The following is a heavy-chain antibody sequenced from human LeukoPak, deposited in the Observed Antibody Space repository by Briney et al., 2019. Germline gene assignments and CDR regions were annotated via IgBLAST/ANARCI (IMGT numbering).Heavy chain of an antibody. CDR2: INSDGSRI. V-gene: IGHV3-74*01. J-gene: IGHJ4*02. CDR3: ERAPQIGFSGFDKNY. D-gene: IGHD5-12*01. Sequence: PGGSLRLSCAASGFTLSDYWMHWVRQAPGKGLVWVSRINSDGSRIIYADSVKGRFTISRDNAKNTVYLQMNSLRADDTAVYFCERAPQIGFSGFDKNYWGQGTLVTVSS. CDR1: GFTLSDYW.